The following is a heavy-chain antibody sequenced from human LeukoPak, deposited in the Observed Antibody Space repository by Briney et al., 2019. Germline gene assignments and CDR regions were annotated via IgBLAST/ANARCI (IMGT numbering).Heavy chain of an antibody. CDR3: AKGTYCSGGSCYRSPRPTEYFQH. CDR1: GFTFSSYA. CDR2: ISGSGGST. J-gene: IGHJ1*01. Sequence: GGSLRLSCAASGFTFSSYAMSWVRQAPGKGLEWVSAISGSGGSTDYADSVQGRFTISRDNSKNTPYLQMNSLRAEDTAVYYCAKGTYCSGGSCYRSPRPTEYFQHWGQGTLVTVSS. D-gene: IGHD2-15*01. V-gene: IGHV3-23*01.